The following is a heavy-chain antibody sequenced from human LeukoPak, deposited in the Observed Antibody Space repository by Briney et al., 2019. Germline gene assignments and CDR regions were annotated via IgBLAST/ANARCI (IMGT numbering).Heavy chain of an antibody. CDR3: ARMMPDYPDAFDI. J-gene: IGHJ3*02. D-gene: IGHD3-16*01. CDR2: IYYSGST. V-gene: IGHV4-61*08. CDR1: GGSISSGDYY. Sequence: SQTLSLTCTVPGGSISSGDYYWSWIRQPPGKGLEWIGYIYYSGSTNYNPSLKSRVTISVDTSKNQFSLKLSSVTAADTAVYYCARMMPDYPDAFDIWGQGTMVTVSS.